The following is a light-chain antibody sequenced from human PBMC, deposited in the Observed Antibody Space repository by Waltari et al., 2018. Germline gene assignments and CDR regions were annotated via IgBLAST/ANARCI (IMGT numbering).Light chain of an antibody. CDR1: QSVSPN. J-gene: IGKJ4*01. Sequence: EIVLTQSPATLSVSPGETATLSCRASQSVSPNLAWYQQKPGQTPRLLISGASTRATGIPARFSGSWSGTEFTLTITSLQPDDFGTYFCQQSYTTPLTFGGGTKVEIK. CDR2: GAS. CDR3: QQSYTTPLT. V-gene: IGKV3-15*01.